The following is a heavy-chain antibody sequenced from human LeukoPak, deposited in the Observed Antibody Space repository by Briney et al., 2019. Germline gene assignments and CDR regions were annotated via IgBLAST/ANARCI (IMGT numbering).Heavy chain of an antibody. CDR2: IYYSGST. J-gene: IGHJ4*02. Sequence: SETLSLTCTVSGGSISSSSYYWGWIRQPPGKGLEWIGSIYYSGSTYYNPSLKSRVTISVDTSKNQFSLKLSSVTAADSAVYYCARGLEIQLWNRLGTFDYWGQGTLVTVSS. V-gene: IGHV4-39*01. CDR3: ARGLEIQLWNRLGTFDY. CDR1: GGSISSSSYY. D-gene: IGHD5-18*01.